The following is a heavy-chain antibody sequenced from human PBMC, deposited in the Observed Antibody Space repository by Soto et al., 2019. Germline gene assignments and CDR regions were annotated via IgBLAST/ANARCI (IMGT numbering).Heavy chain of an antibody. D-gene: IGHD5-18*01. CDR2: VIPLVDKA. CDR1: GGIFTNKA. V-gene: IGHV1-69*01. J-gene: IGHJ6*02. Sequence: QVQVVQSGAEVKKPGSSVKVSCKVAGGIFTNKAISWVRQAPGQGLEWLGGVIPLVDKADYAQIFRGRLRISADGATTTADMELSGLTSADTAVYFCATGGHNDGYNFYHGMDVWGPGTTVTVS. CDR3: ATGGHNDGYNFYHGMDV.